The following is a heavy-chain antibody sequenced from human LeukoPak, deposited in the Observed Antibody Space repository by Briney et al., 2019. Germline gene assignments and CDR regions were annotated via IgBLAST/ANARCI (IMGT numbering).Heavy chain of an antibody. CDR1: GFTFSTYG. Sequence: GGTLRLSCAASGFTFSTYGMSWVRQAPGKGLEWVSAISGSDGSTYYADSVKGRFTISRDNSKNTLYLQMNSLRAEDTAVYYCARDLGQYYDTSDNWFDPWGQGTLVTVSS. D-gene: IGHD3-22*01. CDR3: ARDLGQYYDTSDNWFDP. CDR2: ISGSDGST. J-gene: IGHJ5*02. V-gene: IGHV3-23*01.